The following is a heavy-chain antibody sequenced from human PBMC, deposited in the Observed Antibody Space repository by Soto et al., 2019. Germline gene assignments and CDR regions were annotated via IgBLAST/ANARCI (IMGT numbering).Heavy chain of an antibody. V-gene: IGHV1-69*04. J-gene: IGHJ5*02. CDR1: GGTFSSYT. D-gene: IGHD2-2*01. CDR2: IIPLLDIT. Sequence: SVEVSCKASGGTFSSYTISWVRQAPGHGLEWMGSIIPLLDITNYAQKFQGRVTITADTSTSTVYMELSSLRSEDTAVYYCAREYCSSSRCYQNNWFVPWGQGTLVTVSS. CDR3: AREYCSSSRCYQNNWFVP.